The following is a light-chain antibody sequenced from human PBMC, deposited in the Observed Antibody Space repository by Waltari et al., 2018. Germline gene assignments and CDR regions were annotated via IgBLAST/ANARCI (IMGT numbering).Light chain of an antibody. CDR3: AAWDDSLSGRV. V-gene: IGLV1-47*01. CDR2: NNN. CDR1: RSNLGTSV. J-gene: IGLJ3*02. Sequence: QPVLTQPPSASGTPGPTVPISCSGRRSNLGTSVLKWYQQVPGTAPKIPIFNNNNRPSGVPDRFSGSKSGTSASLAISGLRSEDEADYYCAAWDDSLSGRVSGGGTKLTV.